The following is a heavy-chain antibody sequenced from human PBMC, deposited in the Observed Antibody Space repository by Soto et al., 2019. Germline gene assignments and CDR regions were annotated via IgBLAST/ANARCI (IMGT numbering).Heavy chain of an antibody. V-gene: IGHV3-21*01. J-gene: IGHJ4*02. CDR3: ARDIVATAYFDY. D-gene: IGHD5-12*01. CDR1: GFTFSSYS. Sequence: PXGSLRLSCATSGFTFSSYSMNWVRQAPGKGLEWVSSISSSSAYIYSADSLKGRFTISRDNAKNSLYLQMNSLRAEDTAVYYCARDIVATAYFDYWGRGTLVTVSS. CDR2: ISSSSAYI.